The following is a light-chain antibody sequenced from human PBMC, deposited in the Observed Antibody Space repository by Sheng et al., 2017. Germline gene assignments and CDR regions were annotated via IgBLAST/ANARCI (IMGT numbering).Light chain of an antibody. V-gene: IGKV3-20*01. CDR2: DAS. Sequence: HPPRLLIYDASSRATGIPDRFSGSGSGTDFTLTISRLEPEDFAVYYCHQYASSPLTFGAGTTVEI. J-gene: IGKJ4*01. CDR3: HQYASSPLT.